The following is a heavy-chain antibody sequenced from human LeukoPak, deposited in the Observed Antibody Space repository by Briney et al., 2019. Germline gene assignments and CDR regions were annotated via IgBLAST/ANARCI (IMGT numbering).Heavy chain of an antibody. Sequence: PSETLSLTCAVYGGSFSGYYWSWIRQPPGKGLEWIGEINHSGSTNYNPSLKSRVTISIDTSKNQFSLKLGSVTAADTAVYYCARGGHSTGAQAWFDPWGQGTLVTVSS. CDR3: ARGGHSTGAQAWFDP. V-gene: IGHV4-34*01. CDR2: INHSGST. D-gene: IGHD7-27*01. J-gene: IGHJ5*02. CDR1: GGSFSGYY.